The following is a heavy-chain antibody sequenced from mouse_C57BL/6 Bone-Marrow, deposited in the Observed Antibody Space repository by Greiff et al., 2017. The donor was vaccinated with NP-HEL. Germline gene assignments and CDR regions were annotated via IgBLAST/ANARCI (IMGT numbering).Heavy chain of an antibody. Sequence: EVMLVESGGGLVKPGGSLKLSCAASGFTFSSYAMSWVRQTPEKRLEWVATISDGGSYTYYPDNVKGRFTISRDNAKNNLYLQMSHLKSEDTAMYYCASLPNYYGSSRDYWGQGTTLTVSS. CDR1: GFTFSSYA. V-gene: IGHV5-4*03. CDR2: ISDGGSYT. D-gene: IGHD1-1*01. CDR3: ASLPNYYGSSRDY. J-gene: IGHJ2*01.